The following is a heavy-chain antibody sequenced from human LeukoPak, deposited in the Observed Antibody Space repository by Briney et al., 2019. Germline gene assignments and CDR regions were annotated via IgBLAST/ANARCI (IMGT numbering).Heavy chain of an antibody. J-gene: IGHJ4*02. CDR3: AHYYGSGSYFLGNYFDY. V-gene: IGHV3-30*04. D-gene: IGHD3-10*01. CDR1: GFTFSSYA. CDR2: ISYDGSNK. Sequence: RRSLRLSCAASGFTFSSYAMHWVRQAPGKGLEWVAVISYDGSNKYYADSVKGRFTISRDNSKNTLYLQMNSLRAEDTAVYYCAHYYGSGSYFLGNYFDYWGQGTLVTVSS.